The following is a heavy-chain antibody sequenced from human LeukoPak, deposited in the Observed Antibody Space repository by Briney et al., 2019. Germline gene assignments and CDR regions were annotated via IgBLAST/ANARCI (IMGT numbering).Heavy chain of an antibody. D-gene: IGHD4-11*01. CDR2: VSSSSSTI. CDR3: ARILPRQYRPPYYYYMDV. CDR1: GFTFSSYS. Sequence: GGSLRLSCAASGFTFSSYSMNWVRQAPGKGLEWVSYVSSSSSTIYYADSVKGRFTISRDNAKNSLYLQMNSLRAEDTAVYYCARILPRQYRPPYYYYMDVWGKGTTVTVSS. V-gene: IGHV3-48*01. J-gene: IGHJ6*03.